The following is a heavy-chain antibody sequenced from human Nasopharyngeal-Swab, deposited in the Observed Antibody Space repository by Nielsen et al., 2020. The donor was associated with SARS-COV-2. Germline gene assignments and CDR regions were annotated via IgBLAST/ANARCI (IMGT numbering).Heavy chain of an antibody. CDR3: ARGSLTGYTRYYYYGLDV. V-gene: IGHV1-18*01. D-gene: IGHD3-9*01. Sequence: WVRQAPGQGLEWMGWIRASNGNTDYAQKLQDRVTMTTDTSMSTAYMELRSLRSDDTAVYYCARGSLTGYTRYYYYGLDVWGHGTLVTVSS. J-gene: IGHJ6*02. CDR2: IRASNGNT.